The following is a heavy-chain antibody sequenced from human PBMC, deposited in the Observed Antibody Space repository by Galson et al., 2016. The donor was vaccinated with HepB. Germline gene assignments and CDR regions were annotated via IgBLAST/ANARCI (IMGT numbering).Heavy chain of an antibody. V-gene: IGHV3-23*01. J-gene: IGHJ4*02. CDR2: ISGRGGSI. Sequence: SLRLSCATSGFTFSSYAMTWVRQSPGKGLAWVSVISGRGGSIKYADSVKGRFTLSRDNSKNTLYLQMNSLRAEDTAVYYCAKSPEAWYYDDTSGHYHFDYWGQGILVTVSS. D-gene: IGHD3-22*01. CDR3: AKSPEAWYYDDTSGHYHFDY. CDR1: GFTFSSYA.